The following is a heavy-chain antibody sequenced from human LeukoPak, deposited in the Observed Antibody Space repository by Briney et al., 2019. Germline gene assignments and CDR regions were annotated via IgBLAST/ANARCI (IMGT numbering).Heavy chain of an antibody. J-gene: IGHJ4*01. CDR2: ISNDGSHK. D-gene: IGHD3-9*01. CDR1: RFTFSDYA. CDR3: AKGRLDRCSFCPDF. V-gene: IGHV3-30*18. Sequence: PGGSLRLSCSASRFTFSDYAMLWARQAPGKGLERVAIISNDGSHKHYADSVEGRFTISRDNSKSTLYLQMSSLSAEDTAVYYCAKGRLDRCSFCPDFWGHGTLVAVSS.